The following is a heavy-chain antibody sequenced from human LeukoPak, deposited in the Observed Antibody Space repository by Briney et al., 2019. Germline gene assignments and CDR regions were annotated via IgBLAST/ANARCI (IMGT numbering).Heavy chain of an antibody. CDR2: IYYSGST. D-gene: IGHD3-9*01. Sequence: SETLSLTCTVSGGSISSSSYYWGWIRQPPGKGLEWIGSIYYSGSTYYNPSLKSRVTISVDTSKNQFSLKLSSVTAADTAVYYCARGLTYYDILTGYYPYYFDYWGQGTLVTVSS. V-gene: IGHV4-39*01. CDR3: ARGLTYYDILTGYYPYYFDY. CDR1: GGSISSSSYY. J-gene: IGHJ4*02.